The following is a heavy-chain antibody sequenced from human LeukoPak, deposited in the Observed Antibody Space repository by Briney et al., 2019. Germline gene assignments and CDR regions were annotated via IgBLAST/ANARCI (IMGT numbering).Heavy chain of an antibody. CDR2: IIPIFGIA. CDR1: GGTFSSYA. V-gene: IGHV1-69*04. CDR3: AREDLSTVAAGTSGMDV. J-gene: IGHJ6*02. D-gene: IGHD4-23*01. Sequence: SVKVSCKASGGTFSSYAISWVRQAPGQGLEWMGRIIPIFGIANYAQKFQGRVTITADKSTSTAYMELSSLRSEDTAVYYCAREDLSTVAAGTSGMDVWGQGTTVTVSS.